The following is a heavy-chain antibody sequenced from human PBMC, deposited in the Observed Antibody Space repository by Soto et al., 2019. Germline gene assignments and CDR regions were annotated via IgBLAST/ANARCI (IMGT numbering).Heavy chain of an antibody. CDR2: ISANKGNT. J-gene: IGHJ4*02. Sequence: ASVKVSCKASGYKFTSYGISWVRQAPGQGLEWMGWISANKGNTNYAQKLQDRVTMTTDTSTSTVYMELRSLRSDDKAVYYCERAKGSGLDYWGQGTPVTVSS. D-gene: IGHD3-10*01. CDR1: GYKFTSYG. V-gene: IGHV1-18*04. CDR3: ERAKGSGLDY.